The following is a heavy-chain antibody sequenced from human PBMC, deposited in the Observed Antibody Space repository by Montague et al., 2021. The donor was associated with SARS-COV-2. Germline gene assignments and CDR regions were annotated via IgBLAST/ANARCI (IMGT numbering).Heavy chain of an antibody. Sequence: SETLSLTCSVSGDSMSCSYHNWDWIRQPPGKGLEWIGTISYGGITYYSPSLKSRVTISVDTSKKQFSLKVTSMTAADTAVYYCARETVSAAASEIDNWGQGTLVTVSS. CDR3: ARETVSAAASEIDN. J-gene: IGHJ4*02. CDR2: ISYGGIT. CDR1: GDSMSCSYHN. V-gene: IGHV4-39*01. D-gene: IGHD2-2*01.